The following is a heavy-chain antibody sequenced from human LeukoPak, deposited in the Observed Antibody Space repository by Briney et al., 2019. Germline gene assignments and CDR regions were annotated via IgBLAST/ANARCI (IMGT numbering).Heavy chain of an antibody. Sequence: PGGSLRLSCAASGFTFSSYSMNWVRQAPGKGLEWVSYISSSTSTIYYADPVKGRFTISRDNAKNSLYLQMNSLRAEDTAVYYCARIVLVRGVIYYGMDVWGQGTTVTVSS. V-gene: IGHV3-48*04. D-gene: IGHD3-10*01. J-gene: IGHJ6*02. CDR3: ARIVLVRGVIYYGMDV. CDR2: ISSSTSTI. CDR1: GFTFSSYS.